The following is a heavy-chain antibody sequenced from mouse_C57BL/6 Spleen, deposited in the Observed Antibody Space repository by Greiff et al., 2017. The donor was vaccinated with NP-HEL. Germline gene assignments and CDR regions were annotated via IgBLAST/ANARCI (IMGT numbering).Heavy chain of an antibody. Sequence: QVQLKQPGAGLVKPGASVKLSCKASGYTFTSYWMHWVKQRPGQGLEWIGMIHPNSGSTNYNEKFKSKATLTVDKSSSTAYMQLSSLTSEDSAVYYCARKDPYDDGAMDYWGQGTSVTVSS. J-gene: IGHJ4*01. CDR2: IHPNSGST. V-gene: IGHV1-64*01. D-gene: IGHD2-12*01. CDR3: ARKDPYDDGAMDY. CDR1: GYTFTSYW.